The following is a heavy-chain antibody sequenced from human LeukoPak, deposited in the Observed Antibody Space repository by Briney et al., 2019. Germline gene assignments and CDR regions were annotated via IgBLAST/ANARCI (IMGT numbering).Heavy chain of an antibody. CDR1: GDSISYFY. Sequence: SETLSLTCSVSGDSISYFYWSWIRQAAGKGLEWIGRVASSGNTDYNASLKSRVTMSVDTSKNQLSPKVISVTAADTAVYYCARVDGIAAVNWGQGTLVTVSS. CDR2: VASSGNT. CDR3: ARVDGIAAVN. J-gene: IGHJ4*02. D-gene: IGHD6-13*01. V-gene: IGHV4-4*07.